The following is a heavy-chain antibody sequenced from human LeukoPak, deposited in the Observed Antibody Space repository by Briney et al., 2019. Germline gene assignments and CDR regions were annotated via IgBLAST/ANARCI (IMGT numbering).Heavy chain of an antibody. J-gene: IGHJ2*01. CDR3: ARRRYGGILDWYFDL. V-gene: IGHV4-59*01. Sequence: SETLSLTCTVSGGSISSYYWSWIRQPPGKGLEWIGYIYYSGSTNYNPSLKSRVTISVGTSKRQFSLKLSSVTAADTAVYYCARRRYGGILDWYFDLWGRGTLVTVSS. CDR2: IYYSGST. CDR1: GGSISSYY. D-gene: IGHD4-23*01.